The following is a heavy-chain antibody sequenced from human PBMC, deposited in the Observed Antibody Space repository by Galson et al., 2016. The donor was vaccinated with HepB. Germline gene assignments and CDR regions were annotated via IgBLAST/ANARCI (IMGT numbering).Heavy chain of an antibody. J-gene: IGHJ4*02. CDR2: TWYDGSNK. D-gene: IGHD6-19*01. CDR1: GSIFSRYG. CDR3: AREAAVAAACLDY. V-gene: IGHV3-33*01. Sequence: SLRLSCAASGSIFSRYGMHWVRQAPGKGPEWLAVTWYDGSNKYYADSVKGRFTISRDNSKNTLYLQMNSLRAEDTAVYYCAREAAVAAACLDYWGQGALVTVSS.